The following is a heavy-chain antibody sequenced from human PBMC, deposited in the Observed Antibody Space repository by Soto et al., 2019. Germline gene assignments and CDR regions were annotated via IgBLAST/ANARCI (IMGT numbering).Heavy chain of an antibody. CDR2: IYWDDDK. CDR1: GFSLSTSGVG. J-gene: IGHJ4*02. D-gene: IGHD5-12*01. Sequence: QITLKESGPTLVKPTQTLTLTCTLSGFSLSTSGVGVGWIRQPPGKALEWLALIYWDDDKSYSPFLKSRLTITKDTSKNQVVLTLTNMDPVDTATYYCAHKGDGYKGFKYWGQGTLVTVSS. V-gene: IGHV2-5*02. CDR3: AHKGDGYKGFKY.